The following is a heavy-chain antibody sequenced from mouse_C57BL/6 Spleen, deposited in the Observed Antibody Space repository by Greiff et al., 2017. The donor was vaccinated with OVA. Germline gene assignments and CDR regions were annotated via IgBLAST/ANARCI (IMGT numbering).Heavy chain of an antibody. D-gene: IGHD1-1*01. CDR2: IYPGSGST. CDR1: GYTFTSYW. CDR3: AQEGRYYVSSYGSY. J-gene: IGHJ3*01. Sequence: QVQLKQPGAELVKPGASVKMSCKASGYTFTSYWITWVKQRPGQGLEWIGDIYPGSGSTNYNEKFKSKATLTVDTSSSTAYMQLSSLTSEDSAVYYCAQEGRYYVSSYGSYWGQGPLVTVSA. V-gene: IGHV1-55*01.